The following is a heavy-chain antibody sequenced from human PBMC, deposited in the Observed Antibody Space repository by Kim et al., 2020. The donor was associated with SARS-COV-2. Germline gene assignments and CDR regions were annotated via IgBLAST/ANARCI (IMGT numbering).Heavy chain of an antibody. J-gene: IGHJ4*02. CDR2: IYYSGST. V-gene: IGHV4-39*01. CDR3: ARRRGAGYSGYDDFDY. Sequence: SETLSLTCTVSGGSISSSSYYWGWIRQPPGKGLEWIGSIYYSGSTYYNPSLKSRVTISVDTSKNQFSLKLSSVTAADTAVYYCARRRGAGYSGYDDFDYWGQGTLVTVSS. CDR1: GGSISSSSYY. D-gene: IGHD5-12*01.